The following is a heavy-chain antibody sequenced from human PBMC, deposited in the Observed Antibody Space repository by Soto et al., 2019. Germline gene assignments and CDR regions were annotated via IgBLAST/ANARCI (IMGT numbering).Heavy chain of an antibody. CDR1: GFTFSTYA. CDR2: ISSNGGST. CDR3: VKDRYVDY. J-gene: IGHJ4*02. Sequence: GSLRLSCSVFGFTFSTYAMHWVRQAPGKGLQYVSSISSNGGSTYYADSVKGRFTISRDNSKNTLYPQMSSLRFEDTAVYYCVKDRYVDYWGQGTLVTVSS. V-gene: IGHV3-64D*06.